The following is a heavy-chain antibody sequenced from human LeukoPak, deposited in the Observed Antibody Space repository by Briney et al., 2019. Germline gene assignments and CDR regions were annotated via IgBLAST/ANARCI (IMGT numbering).Heavy chain of an antibody. D-gene: IGHD7-27*01. J-gene: IGHJ4*02. V-gene: IGHV1-2*02. CDR1: GCTFTGYY. CDR2: INPNSGGT. CDR3: ARDGELTGDKAFDY. Sequence: GASVKVSCKASGCTFTGYYMHWVRQAPGQGLEWMGWINPNSGGTNYAQKFQGRVTMTRDTSNSTAYMELSRLRSDDTAVYYCARDGELTGDKAFDYWGQGTLVTVSS.